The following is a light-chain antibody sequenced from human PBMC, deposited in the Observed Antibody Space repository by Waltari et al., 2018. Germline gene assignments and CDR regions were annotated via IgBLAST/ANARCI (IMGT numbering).Light chain of an antibody. Sequence: QSVLTQPPSVSGAPGQRVSISCTGSTSNIGAGYDVHWYQQGPGKAPKLIIYGTNTRPLGVPDRFFGSQYGTSASLAIIGLQAEDEGDHYCQSYDTTLSVVFGGGTKLTVL. J-gene: IGLJ2*01. V-gene: IGLV1-40*01. CDR2: GTN. CDR1: TSNIGAGYD. CDR3: QSYDTTLSVV.